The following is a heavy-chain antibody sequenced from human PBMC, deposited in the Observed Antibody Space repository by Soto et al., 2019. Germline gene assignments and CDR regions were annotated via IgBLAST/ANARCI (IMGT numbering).Heavy chain of an antibody. V-gene: IGHV1-69*01. Sequence: QAQVVQSGAEVRKPGSSVKLSCKASEGTFNSYAIAWVRQAPGQGLEWMGGIIPYYNTLNYAQKFQDRVTITADDSATTVYMELSSLRSDDTAVYFCASGASRGYPYFFASWAQGTLVTVSS. D-gene: IGHD6-13*01. CDR1: EGTFNSYA. J-gene: IGHJ4*02. CDR3: ASGASRGYPYFFAS. CDR2: IIPYYNTL.